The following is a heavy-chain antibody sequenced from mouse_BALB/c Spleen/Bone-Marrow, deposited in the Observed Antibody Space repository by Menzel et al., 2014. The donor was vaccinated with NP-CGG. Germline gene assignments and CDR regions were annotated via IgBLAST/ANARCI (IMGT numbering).Heavy chain of an antibody. J-gene: IGHJ4*01. CDR1: GFTFXSYG. Sequence: EVQLVESGGGLVQPGGSLKLSCAASGFTFXSYGMSWVRQTPDKRLELVATINSNGGSTYYPDSVKGRFTISRDNAKNTLYLQMSSLKSEDTAMYYCARVSYYAMDYWGQGTSVTVSS. CDR3: ARVSYYAMDY. CDR2: INSNGGST. V-gene: IGHV5-6-3*01.